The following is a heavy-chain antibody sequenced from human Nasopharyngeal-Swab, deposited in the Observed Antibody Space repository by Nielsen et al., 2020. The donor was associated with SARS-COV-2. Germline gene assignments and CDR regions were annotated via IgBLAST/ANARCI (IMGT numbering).Heavy chain of an antibody. CDR3: AKDGVAARPDWFDP. J-gene: IGHJ5*02. Sequence: ASVKVSCKASGYTFTSYGITWARQAPGQGLEWMGWISGYNGNTKYAQKLQGRVTMTTDTSTSTAYMELRSLRSDDTAVYYCAKDGVAARPDWFDPWGQGTLVTVSS. V-gene: IGHV1-18*04. CDR2: ISGYNGNT. D-gene: IGHD6-6*01. CDR1: GYTFTSYG.